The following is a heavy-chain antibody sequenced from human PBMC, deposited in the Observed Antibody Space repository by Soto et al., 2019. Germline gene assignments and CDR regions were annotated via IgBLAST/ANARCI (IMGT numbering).Heavy chain of an antibody. CDR2: IYSGGST. Sequence: EVQLVETGGGLIQPGGSLRLSCAASGFTVSSNYMSWVRQAPGKGLEWVAVIYSGGSTYYADSVKGRFTISRDNSKNTLYIQMNSLRAEDTAVYYCARDSYDSSGYSDYWGQGTLVTVSS. V-gene: IGHV3-53*02. D-gene: IGHD3-22*01. CDR3: ARDSYDSSGYSDY. CDR1: GFTVSSNY. J-gene: IGHJ4*02.